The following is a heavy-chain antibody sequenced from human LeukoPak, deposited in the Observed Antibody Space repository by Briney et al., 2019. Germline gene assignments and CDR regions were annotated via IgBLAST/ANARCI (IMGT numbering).Heavy chain of an antibody. Sequence: GGSLRLSCAASGFSLSSYSFNWVRQAPGKGLEWVSYISSRNTSIYYSDSVKGRFTISRDNARNSLYLQMNSLRAEDTAVYYCARDPSSSPPYYFYCYYMDVWGKGTTVTVSS. D-gene: IGHD6-6*01. J-gene: IGHJ6*03. CDR1: GFSLSSYS. CDR2: ISSRNTSI. CDR3: ARDPSSSPPYYFYCYYMDV. V-gene: IGHV3-48*01.